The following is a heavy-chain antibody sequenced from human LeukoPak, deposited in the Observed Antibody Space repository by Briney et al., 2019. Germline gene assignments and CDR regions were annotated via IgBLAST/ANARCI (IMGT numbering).Heavy chain of an antibody. Sequence: TSETLSLTCTVSGGSISNYYWSWIRQPPGKGLEWIGYIYYIGSTSYNASLMSRVTISVDTPKNQFSLKLSSVTAADTAVYYCARFIPCSSKNCSPPRFDYWGQGTLVTVSS. CDR3: ARFIPCSSKNCSPPRFDY. CDR2: IYYIGST. J-gene: IGHJ4*02. V-gene: IGHV4-59*08. D-gene: IGHD2-2*01. CDR1: GGSISNYY.